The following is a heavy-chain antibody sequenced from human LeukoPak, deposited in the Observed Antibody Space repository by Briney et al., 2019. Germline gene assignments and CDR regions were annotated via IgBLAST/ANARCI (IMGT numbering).Heavy chain of an antibody. V-gene: IGHV4-34*01. CDR1: GGSMSGYY. J-gene: IGHJ4*02. D-gene: IGHD6-13*01. CDR2: INHSGST. Sequence: SETECLIRTVSGGSMSGYYKSWIRQPPGKGLEWIGEINHSGSTNYNPSLKSRVTISVDTSKNQFSLKLSSVTAADTAVYYCARVPGDDSSSWYGYFEYWGQGPL. CDR3: ARVPGDDSSSWYGYFEY.